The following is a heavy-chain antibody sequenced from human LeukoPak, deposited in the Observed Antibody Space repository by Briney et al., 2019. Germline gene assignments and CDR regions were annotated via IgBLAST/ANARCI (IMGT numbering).Heavy chain of an antibody. Sequence: SETLSLTXAVYGGSFSGYYWSWIRQPPGKGLEWIGEINHSGSTNYNPSLKSRVTISVDTSKNQFSLKLSSVTAADTAVYYCARGRIRYYYGSGSHYKSPIPLYYFDYWGQGTLVTVSS. CDR3: ARGRIRYYYGSGSHYKSPIPLYYFDY. CDR2: INHSGST. J-gene: IGHJ4*02. D-gene: IGHD3-10*01. CDR1: GGSFSGYY. V-gene: IGHV4-34*01.